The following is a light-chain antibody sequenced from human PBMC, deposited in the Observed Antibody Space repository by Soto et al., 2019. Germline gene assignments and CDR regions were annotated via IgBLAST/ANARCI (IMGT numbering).Light chain of an antibody. V-gene: IGKV1-13*02. CDR1: QGSSSA. CDR2: DAS. Sequence: AIPLTQSPSSLSASVGDRVTITCRASQGSSSALAWYQQKPGKAPKLLIYDASSLESGVPSRFSGSGSGTDFTLTISCLQPEDFATYYCQQFNSYLLTFGGGTKVEIK. CDR3: QQFNSYLLT. J-gene: IGKJ4*01.